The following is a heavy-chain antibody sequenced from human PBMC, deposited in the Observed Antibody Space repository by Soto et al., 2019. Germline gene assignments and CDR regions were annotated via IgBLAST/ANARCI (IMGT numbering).Heavy chain of an antibody. CDR3: AKEWPTAYYYYYGMDV. J-gene: IGHJ6*02. D-gene: IGHD4-17*01. CDR2: ISYDGSNK. CDR1: GFTFSSYG. Sequence: GGSLRLSCAASGFTFSSYGMHWVRQAPGKGLEWVAVISYDGSNKYYADSVKGRFTISRDNSKNTLYLQMNSLRAEDTAVYYCAKEWPTAYYYYYGMDVWGQGTTVTVSS. V-gene: IGHV3-30*18.